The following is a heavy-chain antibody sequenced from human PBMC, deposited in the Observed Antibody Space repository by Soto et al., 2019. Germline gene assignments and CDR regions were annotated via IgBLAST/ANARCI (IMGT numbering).Heavy chain of an antibody. D-gene: IGHD1-26*01. CDR2: ISGSGGST. J-gene: IGHJ4*02. CDR1: GFTFSSYA. Sequence: EVQLLESGGGLVQPGGSLRLSCAASGFTFSSYAMSWVRQAPGKGLEWVSAISGSGGSTYYADSVRGRFTISRDNSKNTLFLQMNSLRAEDAAVYYCARGTYSGVFDYWGQGTLVTVSS. CDR3: ARGTYSGVFDY. V-gene: IGHV3-23*01.